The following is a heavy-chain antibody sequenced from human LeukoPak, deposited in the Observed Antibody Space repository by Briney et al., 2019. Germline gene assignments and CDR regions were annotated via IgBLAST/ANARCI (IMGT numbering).Heavy chain of an antibody. CDR1: GYTFTTYG. CDR2: ISTFDGHT. D-gene: IGHD1-1*01. J-gene: IGHJ5*02. V-gene: IGHV1-18*01. CDR3: ARAPATTQTA. Sequence: EASVKVSCKASGYTFTTYGISWVRQAPGHGLEWMGWISTFDGHTNYAQSRQDRVTMTTDTSTSTVYMELSSLISDDTAVYYCARAPATTQTAWGQGTLVTVSS.